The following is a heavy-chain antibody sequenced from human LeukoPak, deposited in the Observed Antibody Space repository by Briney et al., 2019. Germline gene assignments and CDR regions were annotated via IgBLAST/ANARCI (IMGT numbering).Heavy chain of an antibody. J-gene: IGHJ4*02. CDR2: INTNTGSP. CDR3: VRGIDTTGYFNY. Sequence: GASVKVSFTASGYTFDTYPMNWVRQAPGQGLEWMGWINTNTGSPTYAQGLTGRFVFSLVTSVSTAFLQINSLKAEDTALYYCVRGIDTTGYFNYWGQGTLVTVSS. D-gene: IGHD3-22*01. V-gene: IGHV7-4-1*02. CDR1: GYTFDTYP.